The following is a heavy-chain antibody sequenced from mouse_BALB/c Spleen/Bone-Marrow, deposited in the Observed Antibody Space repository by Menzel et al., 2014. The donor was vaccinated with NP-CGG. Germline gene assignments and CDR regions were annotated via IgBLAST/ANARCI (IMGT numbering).Heavy chain of an antibody. D-gene: IGHD2-3*01. V-gene: IGHV1S22*01. CDR3: SWGYYPYYYAMDY. J-gene: IGHJ4*01. CDR1: GYTFTSYW. Sequence: LQQPGSELVRPGASVKLSCKASGYTFTSYWMHWVKQRHGQGLEWIGNIYPGSGSTNYDEKFKSKGTLTVDTSSNTAYMHLSSLTSEDSAVYYCSWGYYPYYYAMDYWGQGTSVTVSS. CDR2: IYPGSGST.